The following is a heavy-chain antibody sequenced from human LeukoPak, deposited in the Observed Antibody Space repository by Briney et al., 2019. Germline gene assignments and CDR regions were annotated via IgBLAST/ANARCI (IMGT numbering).Heavy chain of an antibody. D-gene: IGHD3-22*01. CDR1: GFTVSSNY. J-gene: IGHJ3*02. CDR3: ARDPHYYDSSGYLVRGAFDI. CDR2: IYSGGST. V-gene: IGHV3-66*02. Sequence: PGGSLRLSCAASGFTVSSNYMSWVRQAPGKGLEWVSVIYSGGSTYYADSVKGRFTISRDNSKNTLYLQMNSLRADDTAVYYCARDPHYYDSSGYLVRGAFDIWGQGTMVTVSS.